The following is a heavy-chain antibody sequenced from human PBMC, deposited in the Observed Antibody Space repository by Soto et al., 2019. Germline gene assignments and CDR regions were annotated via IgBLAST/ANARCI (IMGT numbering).Heavy chain of an antibody. CDR3: XXXXXXXPXXSAYEPFDY. D-gene: IGHD5-12*01. CDR2: FWKDGTTK. J-gene: IGHJ4*01. Sequence: QVQLVESGGGVVQPGKSLRLSCAASGFTLSSSVMHWVRQXXGXXLEWVAVFWKDGTTKYYADSVKGRFTISRDNSKNTXXXXLXXXRPXXXXXXYXXXXXXXXPXXSAYEPFDYWAHGTLVSVSS. V-gene: IGHV3-33*08. CDR1: GFTLSSSV.